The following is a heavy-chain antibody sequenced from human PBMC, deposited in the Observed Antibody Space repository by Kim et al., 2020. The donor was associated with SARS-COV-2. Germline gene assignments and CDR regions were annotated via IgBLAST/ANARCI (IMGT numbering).Heavy chain of an antibody. J-gene: IGHJ5*02. CDR2: ISGGGGST. CDR3: ARPGDSSSWRDIKTVFDP. Sequence: GGSLRLSCAASGFTFSSYAMSWVRQAPGKGLEWVSAISGGGGSTYYADSVKGRFTISRDNSKNTLYLQMNSLRAEDTAVYYCARPGDSSSWRDIKTVFDPWGQGTLVTVSS. CDR1: GFTFSSYA. D-gene: IGHD6-13*01. V-gene: IGHV3-23*01.